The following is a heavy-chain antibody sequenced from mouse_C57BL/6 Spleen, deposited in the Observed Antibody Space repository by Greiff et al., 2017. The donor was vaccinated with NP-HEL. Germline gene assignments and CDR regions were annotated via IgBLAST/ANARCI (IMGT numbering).Heavy chain of an antibody. D-gene: IGHD1-1*01. CDR3: ARWVYARGFAY. Sequence: QVQLKQSGPELVKPGASVTISCKASGYAFSSSWMNWVKQRPGTGLEWIGRIYPGDGATNYNGKFKGKATLTAKKSSSTAYMQLSSLTSEDSAVYFGARWVYARGFAYWGQGTLVTVSA. V-gene: IGHV1-82*01. CDR2: IYPGDGAT. CDR1: GYAFSSSW. J-gene: IGHJ3*01.